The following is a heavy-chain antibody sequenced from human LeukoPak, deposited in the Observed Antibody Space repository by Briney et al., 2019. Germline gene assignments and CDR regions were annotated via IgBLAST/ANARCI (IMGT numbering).Heavy chain of an antibody. Sequence: ASQTLSLTCTVSGGSISSGSYYWSWIRQPAGKGLEWIGRIYTSGSTNYNPSLKSRVTISVDTSKNQFSLKLSSVTAADTAVYYCARGSGGGFYGDYGVDYWGQGTLVTVSS. CDR3: ARGSGGGFYGDYGVDY. V-gene: IGHV4-61*02. CDR1: GGSISSGSYY. J-gene: IGHJ4*02. D-gene: IGHD4-17*01. CDR2: IYTSGST.